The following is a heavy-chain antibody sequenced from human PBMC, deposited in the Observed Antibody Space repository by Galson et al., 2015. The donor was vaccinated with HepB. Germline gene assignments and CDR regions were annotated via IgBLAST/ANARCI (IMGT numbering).Heavy chain of an antibody. CDR1: GFTFGHYS. J-gene: IGHJ6*03. V-gene: IGHV3-49*04. Sequence: SLRLSCATSGFTFGHYSMTWVRQAPGKGLEWVSFIRGRANGGTTEYAASVKGRFTISRDDSKSIAYLQMNSLKTEDTAVYYCIWVQRISIEGYFYYYLDVWGKGTTVTVSS. CDR3: IWVQRISIEGYFYYYLDV. CDR2: IRGRANGGTT. D-gene: IGHD3-3*02.